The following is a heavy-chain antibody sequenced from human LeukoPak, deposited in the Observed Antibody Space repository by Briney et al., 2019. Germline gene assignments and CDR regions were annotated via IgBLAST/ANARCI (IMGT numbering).Heavy chain of an antibody. J-gene: IGHJ6*03. D-gene: IGHD6-19*01. Sequence: GGSLRLSCAASRFTFSSYSMNWVRQAPGKGLEWVSSIITRSSYIYYADSVKGRFTISRDNAKNSLCLQMNSEMAEDTAVYYCARDHEWLVSYMDVWGKGTTVTVPS. CDR3: ARDHEWLVSYMDV. V-gene: IGHV3-21*01. CDR1: RFTFSSYS. CDR2: IITRSSYI.